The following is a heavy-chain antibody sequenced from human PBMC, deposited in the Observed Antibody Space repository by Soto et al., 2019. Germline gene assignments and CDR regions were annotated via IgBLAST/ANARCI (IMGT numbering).Heavy chain of an antibody. Sequence: ASVKVSCKVSGYTLTELSMHWVRQAPGKGLEWMGGFDPEDGETIYAQKFQGRVTMTEDTSTDTAYMELSSLRSEDTAVYYCATVNCSSTSCYANYYYYGMDVWGQGTTVTVSS. CDR1: GYTLTELS. D-gene: IGHD2-2*01. CDR2: FDPEDGET. V-gene: IGHV1-24*01. J-gene: IGHJ6*02. CDR3: ATVNCSSTSCYANYYYYGMDV.